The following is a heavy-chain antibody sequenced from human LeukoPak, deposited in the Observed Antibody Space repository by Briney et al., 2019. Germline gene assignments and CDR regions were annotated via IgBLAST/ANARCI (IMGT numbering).Heavy chain of an antibody. D-gene: IGHD3-9*01. V-gene: IGHV4-4*02. J-gene: IGHJ5*02. CDR1: GGSISSSNW. Sequence: PSETLSLTCAVSGGSISSSNWWSWVRQPPGKGLEWIGEIYHSGSTNYNPSLKSRVTISVDKSKNQFSLKLSSVTAADTAVYYCARDGGIAIFRRLNLNNWFDPWGQGTLVTVSS. CDR3: ARDGGIAIFRRLNLNNWFDP. CDR2: IYHSGST.